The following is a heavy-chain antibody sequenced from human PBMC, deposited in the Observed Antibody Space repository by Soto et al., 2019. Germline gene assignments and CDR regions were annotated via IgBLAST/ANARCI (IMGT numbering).Heavy chain of an antibody. Sequence: SVKVSCKASGYTFTSYYMHWVRQAPGQGLEWMGGIIPIFGTANYAQKFQGRVTITADESTSTAYMELSSLRSEDTAVYYCARDYDSSGSFDYWGQGTLVTVSS. V-gene: IGHV1-69*13. CDR3: ARDYDSSGSFDY. J-gene: IGHJ4*02. D-gene: IGHD3-22*01. CDR2: IIPIFGTA. CDR1: GYTFTSYY.